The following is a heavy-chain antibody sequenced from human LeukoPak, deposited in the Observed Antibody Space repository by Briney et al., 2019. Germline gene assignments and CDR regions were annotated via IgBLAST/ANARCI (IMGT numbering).Heavy chain of an antibody. CDR1: GFTFSSYS. CDR2: ISSSSSYI. CDR3: ARGEQQLVPYYYHGTDV. D-gene: IGHD6-13*01. J-gene: IGHJ6*02. V-gene: IGHV3-21*01. Sequence: GGSLRLSCAASGFTFSSYSMNWVRQAPGKGLEWVSSISSSSSYIYYADSVKGRFTISRDNAKNSLYLQMNSLRAEDTAVYYCARGEQQLVPYYYHGTDVWGQGTTVTVSS.